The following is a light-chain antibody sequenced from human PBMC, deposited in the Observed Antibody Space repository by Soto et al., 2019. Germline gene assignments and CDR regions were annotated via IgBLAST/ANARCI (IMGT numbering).Light chain of an antibody. J-gene: IGKJ1*01. Sequence: EIVLTQSPATLSSFPGERATLSCRASQSVISSYLAWYQQKPGQAPRLLMYGASSRATGIPDRFSGSGSGTDFTLTISRLEPEDFAVFYCQQYGTLPWTFGQGTKVDIK. V-gene: IGKV3-20*01. CDR1: QSVISSY. CDR2: GAS. CDR3: QQYGTLPWT.